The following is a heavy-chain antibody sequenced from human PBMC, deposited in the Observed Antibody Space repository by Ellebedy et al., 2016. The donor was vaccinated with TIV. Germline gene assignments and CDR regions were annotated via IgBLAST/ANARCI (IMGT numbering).Heavy chain of an antibody. V-gene: IGHV4-4*07. CDR1: GGSISSYY. CDR2: IYTSGST. D-gene: IGHD3-3*01. J-gene: IGHJ6*03. CDR3: ARGGFLRAPSRLYYMDV. Sequence: SETLSLTXTVSGGSISSYYWSWIRQPAGKGLEWIGRIYTSGSTNYNPSLKSRVTISVDTSKNQFSLKLSSVTAADTAVYYCARGGFLRAPSRLYYMDVWGKGTTVTVSS.